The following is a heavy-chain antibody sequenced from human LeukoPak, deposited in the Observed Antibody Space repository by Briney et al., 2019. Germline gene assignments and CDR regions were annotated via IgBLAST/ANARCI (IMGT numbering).Heavy chain of an antibody. CDR1: GGSISRSYYY. CDR3: ARGFRGPNFDY. J-gene: IGHJ4*02. CDR2: VYYSGKT. V-gene: IGHV4-39*02. Sequence: SETLSLTCTVSGGSISRSYYYWGWIRQPPGKGLEWVGSVYYSGKTFYSPSLESRVTISVDTSKNHFSLRLISVTAADTAMYYCARGFRGPNFDYWGQGTLVTVSS. D-gene: IGHD3-10*01.